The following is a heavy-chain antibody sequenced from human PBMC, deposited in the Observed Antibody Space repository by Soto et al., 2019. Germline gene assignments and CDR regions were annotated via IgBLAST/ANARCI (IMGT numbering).Heavy chain of an antibody. J-gene: IGHJ2*01. Sequence: QVQLVESGGGGVQPGRSLRLSCAASGFTFSSYGMHWVRQAPGKGLEWMAVLSYDESDRYYANSVKGRFTISRDNSKNTLYLQMHSLRAEDRAVYYCAKEGRDSSVNYLYYFDLWGRGTLVTVSS. V-gene: IGHV3-30*18. CDR3: AKEGRDSSVNYLYYFDL. CDR2: LSYDESDR. D-gene: IGHD6-19*01. CDR1: GFTFSSYG.